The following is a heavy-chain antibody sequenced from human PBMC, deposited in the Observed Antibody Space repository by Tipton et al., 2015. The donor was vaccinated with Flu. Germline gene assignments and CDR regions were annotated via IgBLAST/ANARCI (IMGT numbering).Heavy chain of an antibody. J-gene: IGHJ6*02. V-gene: IGHV3-23*01. Sequence: SLRLSCVASGITFSKYAMSWVRQAPGKGLEWVSGISGSAVSTYYGDAMKGRLSVSRDNSKNTLYLQMNSLRVEDTAVYYCAKDILGYGSGGMDVWGQGTTVTVSS. D-gene: IGHD3-10*01. CDR2: ISGSAVST. CDR1: GITFSKYA. CDR3: AKDILGYGSGGMDV.